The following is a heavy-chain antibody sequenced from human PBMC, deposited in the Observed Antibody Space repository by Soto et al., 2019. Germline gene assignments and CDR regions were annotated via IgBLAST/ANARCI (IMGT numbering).Heavy chain of an antibody. V-gene: IGHV3-15*01. D-gene: IGHD5-18*01. CDR2: IKSKADGSTT. CDR1: GITLSNVW. Sequence: EVQLVESGGGLVKPGGSLRLSCAASGITLSNVWMTWVRQAPGKGLELFGRIKSKADGSTTEYGSPVKDRFIITRDDSENTLDLQMHSLKTEDTAVYYCATPRPGTHGYGYWGQGTLVTVAS. CDR3: ATPRPGTHGYGY. J-gene: IGHJ4*02.